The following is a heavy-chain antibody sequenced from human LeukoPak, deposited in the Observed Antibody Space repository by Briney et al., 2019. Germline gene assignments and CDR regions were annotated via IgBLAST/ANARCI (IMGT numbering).Heavy chain of an antibody. Sequence: GGSLRLSCAASGFTFSSCAMSWVRQAPGKGLEWVSPIIDSGNSIYYADSAEGRFTISRDNSKNTLYLQMNSLRAGDTAVYYCAKDPIFSGSYGVFDYWGLGAVVTVSS. V-gene: IGHV3-23*01. D-gene: IGHD1-26*01. CDR3: AKDPIFSGSYGVFDY. CDR2: IIDSGNSI. CDR1: GFTFSSCA. J-gene: IGHJ4*02.